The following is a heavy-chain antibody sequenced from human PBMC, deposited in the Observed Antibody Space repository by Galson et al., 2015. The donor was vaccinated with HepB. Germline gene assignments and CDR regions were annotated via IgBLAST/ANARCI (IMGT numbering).Heavy chain of an antibody. D-gene: IGHD3-9*01. CDR3: ARGGRFDAVDF. CDR2: ISSSSTYI. J-gene: IGHJ4*02. Sequence: SLRLSCAASGFTFSNYYMKWVRQSPGKGLEWVSSISSSSTYIYYAGSLKGRFTISRDNAKNSFYLQMNSVRVEDTAVYYCARGGRFDAVDFWGQGTLVTVSS. V-gene: IGHV3-21*01. CDR1: GFTFSNYY.